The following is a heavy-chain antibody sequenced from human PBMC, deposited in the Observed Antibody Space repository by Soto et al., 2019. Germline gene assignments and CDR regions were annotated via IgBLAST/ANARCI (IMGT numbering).Heavy chain of an antibody. CDR3: AKRRVTGKGADAFDI. D-gene: IGHD4-4*01. V-gene: IGHV3-30-3*01. Sequence: QVQLVESGGGVVPPGGSLRLSCAASGFTFRNYAMYWVRQAPGKGLEWVAVISADESNTYYTDSVKGRFTISRDNSRNTMYLQMNSLRAEDAAVYYCAKRRVTGKGADAFDIWGQGTMVTVSS. CDR1: GFTFRNYA. CDR2: ISADESNT. J-gene: IGHJ3*02.